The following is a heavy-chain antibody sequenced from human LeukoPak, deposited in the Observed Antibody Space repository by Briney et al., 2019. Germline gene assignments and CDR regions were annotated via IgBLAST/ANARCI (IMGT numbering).Heavy chain of an antibody. CDR2: IYTSGST. J-gene: IGHJ2*01. CDR1: ADSISNSD. CDR3: AKEAPMATNNWYFDL. Sequence: PSETLSLTCTVSADSISNSDWSWIRQSAGKGLEWIGRIYTSGSTNYNPSLKSRVTMSVDTSKNQLSLVLTSVTAADTAVYFCAKEAPMATNNWYFDLWGRGTLVTVSS. V-gene: IGHV4-4*07. D-gene: IGHD5-24*01.